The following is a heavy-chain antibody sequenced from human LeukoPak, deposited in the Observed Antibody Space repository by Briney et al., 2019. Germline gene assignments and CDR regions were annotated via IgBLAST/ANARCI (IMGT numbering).Heavy chain of an antibody. Sequence: GGSLRLSCAASGFTFSNAWMTWVRQAPGKGLEWVGHIKSKTDGGTTDYAAPVKGRFTISRDDSKNTLYLQMNSLKTEDTAVYYCTTVGCRGTSCYADYWGQGTLVTVSS. V-gene: IGHV3-15*01. CDR1: GFTFSNAW. D-gene: IGHD2-2*01. J-gene: IGHJ4*02. CDR2: IKSKTDGGTT. CDR3: TTVGCRGTSCYADY.